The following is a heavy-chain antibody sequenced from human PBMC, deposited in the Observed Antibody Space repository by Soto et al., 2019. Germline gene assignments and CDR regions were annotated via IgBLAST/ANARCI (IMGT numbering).Heavy chain of an antibody. Sequence: SETMSLTCTVSGGTICSRSNHGGWIRQPPGKGLEWIGNIYYSENTYYNPSLKSRVTISVDTSKNQFSLRLTSVTAADTAVYYCATHPPYGPLDHWGQGTLVTVSS. D-gene: IGHD4-17*01. V-gene: IGHV4-39*01. CDR3: ATHPPYGPLDH. CDR1: GGTICSRSNH. CDR2: IYYSENT. J-gene: IGHJ4*02.